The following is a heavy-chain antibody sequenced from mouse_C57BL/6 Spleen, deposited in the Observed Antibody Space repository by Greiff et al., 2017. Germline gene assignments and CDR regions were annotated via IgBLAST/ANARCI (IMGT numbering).Heavy chain of an antibody. V-gene: IGHV1-81*01. CDR2: IYPRSGNT. CDR1: GYTFTSYG. Sequence: QVQLQQSGAELARPGASVKLSCKASGYTFTSYGISWVKQRTGQGLEWIGEIYPRSGNTYYNEKFKGKATLTADKSSSTAYMELRSLTSEDSAVYFCARGRDYYGSSSYYYAMDYWGQGTSVTVSS. D-gene: IGHD1-1*01. CDR3: ARGRDYYGSSSYYYAMDY. J-gene: IGHJ4*01.